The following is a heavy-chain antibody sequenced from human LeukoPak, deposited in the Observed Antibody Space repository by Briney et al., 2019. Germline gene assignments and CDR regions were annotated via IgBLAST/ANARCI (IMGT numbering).Heavy chain of an antibody. CDR1: GGTFSSYA. CDR2: ITPIFGTA. Sequence: ASVKVSCKASGGTFSSYAISWVRQAPGQGLEWMGGITPIFGTANYAQKFQGRVTITADESTSTAYMELSSLRSEDTAVYYCARDRNYYDSSGGGYFDYWGQGTLVTVSS. V-gene: IGHV1-69*13. J-gene: IGHJ4*02. D-gene: IGHD3-22*01. CDR3: ARDRNYYDSSGGGYFDY.